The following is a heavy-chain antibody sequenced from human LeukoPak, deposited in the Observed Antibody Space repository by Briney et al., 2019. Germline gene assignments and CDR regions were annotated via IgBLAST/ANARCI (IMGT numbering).Heavy chain of an antibody. D-gene: IGHD6-19*01. V-gene: IGHV3-23*01. CDR1: GFTFSSYA. J-gene: IGHJ4*02. Sequence: PGGSLRLSRAASGFTFSSYAMSWVRQAPGKGLEWVSTISGSGGSTYYADSVKGRFTFSRDNSKNTLYLQMNSLRAEDTAVYYCAKTLGYSSGWPGDYWGQGTLVTVSS. CDR2: ISGSGGST. CDR3: AKTLGYSSGWPGDY.